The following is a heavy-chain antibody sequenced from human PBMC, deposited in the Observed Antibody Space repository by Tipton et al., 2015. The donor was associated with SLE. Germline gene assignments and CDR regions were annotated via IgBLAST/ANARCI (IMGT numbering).Heavy chain of an antibody. CDR2: IHHSGNT. CDR3: ARHELVAAKADY. V-gene: IGHV4-38-2*01. CDR1: AYSISTGYH. J-gene: IGHJ4*02. Sequence: TLSLTCAVSAYSISTGYHWGWIRQPPGKGLEWIASIHHSGNTYYNPSLKSRLTLSVDTSKNQFSLKLTSLTAANTAVYYCARHELVAAKADYWGQGTLVTVAS. D-gene: IGHD5-12*01.